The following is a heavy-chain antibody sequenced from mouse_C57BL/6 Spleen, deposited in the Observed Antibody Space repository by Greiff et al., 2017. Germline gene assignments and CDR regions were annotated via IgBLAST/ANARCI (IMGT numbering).Heavy chain of an antibody. Sequence: EVMLVESGGGLVQPGGSLSLSCAASGFTFTDYYMSWVRQPPGKALEWLGFIRNKANGYTTEYSASVKGRFTISRDNSQSILYLPMNALRAEDSATYYCARYNYGSSYFDYWGQGTTLTVSS. CDR1: GFTFTDYY. V-gene: IGHV7-3*01. CDR2: IRNKANGYTT. CDR3: ARYNYGSSYFDY. D-gene: IGHD1-1*01. J-gene: IGHJ2*01.